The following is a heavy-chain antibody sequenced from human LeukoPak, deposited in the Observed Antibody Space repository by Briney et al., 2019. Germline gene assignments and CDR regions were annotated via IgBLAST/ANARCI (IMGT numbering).Heavy chain of an antibody. V-gene: IGHV4-34*01. CDR1: GGSFSGYY. D-gene: IGHD5-18*01. J-gene: IGHJ4*02. CDR3: ARGRGYSYGYYFDY. CDR2: VNHSGST. Sequence: SETLSLTCAVYGGSFSGYYWSWIRQPPGKGLEWIGEVNHSGSTNYNPSLKSRVTISVDTSKNQFSLKLSSVTAADTAVYYCARGRGYSYGYYFDYWGQGTLVTVSS.